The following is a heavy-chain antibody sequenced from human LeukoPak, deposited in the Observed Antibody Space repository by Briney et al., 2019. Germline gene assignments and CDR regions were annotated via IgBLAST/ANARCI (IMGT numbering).Heavy chain of an antibody. CDR3: ARVSDYGGNSN. V-gene: IGHV4-59*01. J-gene: IGHJ4*02. Sequence: PSETLSLTCTVSGGSISSYYWSWIRQPPGKGLEWIGYIYYSGSTNYNPSLKSRVTISVDTSKNQFSLKLSSVTAADTAVYYCARVSDYGGNSNWGQGTLVTVSS. CDR2: IYYSGST. CDR1: GGSISSYY. D-gene: IGHD4-23*01.